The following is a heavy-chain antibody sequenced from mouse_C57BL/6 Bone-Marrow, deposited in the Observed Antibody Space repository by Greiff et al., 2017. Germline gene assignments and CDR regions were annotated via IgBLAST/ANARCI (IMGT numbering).Heavy chain of an antibody. Sequence: VKLQQPGAELVKPGASVKLSCKASGYTFTSYWMQWVKQRPGQGLEWIGEIDPSDSYTNYNQKFKGKATLTVDTSSSTAYMQLSSLTSEDSAVYYCARRYYSNYLDYWGQGTTLTVSS. D-gene: IGHD2-5*01. CDR3: ARRYYSNYLDY. CDR1: GYTFTSYW. V-gene: IGHV1-50*01. J-gene: IGHJ2*01. CDR2: IDPSDSYT.